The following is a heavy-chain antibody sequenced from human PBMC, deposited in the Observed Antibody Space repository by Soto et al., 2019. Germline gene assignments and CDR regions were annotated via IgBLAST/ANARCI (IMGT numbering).Heavy chain of an antibody. CDR3: ARSRGYSDY. V-gene: IGHV3-48*01. J-gene: IGHJ4*02. CDR2: ISSNSGTI. CDR1: GFTFSSYS. D-gene: IGHD5-18*01. Sequence: LRLFCAASGFTFSSYSMNWVRQAPGKGLECVSYISSNSGTIYYADSVKGRFTISRDNAKHSLYLQMNNLRAEDTAVYYCARSRGYSDYWGQGALVTVSS.